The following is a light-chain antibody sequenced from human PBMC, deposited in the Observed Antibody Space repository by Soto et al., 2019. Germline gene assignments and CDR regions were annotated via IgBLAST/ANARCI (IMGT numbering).Light chain of an antibody. CDR1: SSDVGGYNY. J-gene: IGLJ2*01. CDR2: DVS. Sequence: QSALTQPASVSGSPGQSITISCTGTSSDVGGYNYVSWYQQYPGKAPKVMIYDVSNWPSGVSNRFSGSKSGSTASLTISGLQAEDEADYYCCSYTTNSTLVFGGGTQLTVL. CDR3: CSYTTNSTLV. V-gene: IGLV2-14*03.